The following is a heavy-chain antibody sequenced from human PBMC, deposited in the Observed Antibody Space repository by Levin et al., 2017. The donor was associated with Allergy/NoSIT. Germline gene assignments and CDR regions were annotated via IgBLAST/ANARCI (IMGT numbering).Heavy chain of an antibody. CDR3: ASRGGVRGVIRSYYYYYYMDV. Sequence: SETLSLTCTVSGGSISSSSYYWGWIRQPPGKGLEWIGSIYYSGSTYYNPSLKSRVTISVDTSKNQFSLKLSSVTAADTAVYYCASRGGVRGVIRSYYYYYYMDVWGKGTTVTVSS. CDR1: GGSISSSSYY. J-gene: IGHJ6*03. D-gene: IGHD3-10*01. CDR2: IYYSGST. V-gene: IGHV4-39*01.